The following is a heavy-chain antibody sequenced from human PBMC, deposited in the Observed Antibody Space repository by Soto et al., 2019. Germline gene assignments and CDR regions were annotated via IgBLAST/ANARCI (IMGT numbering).Heavy chain of an antibody. J-gene: IGHJ4*02. Sequence: VQMVQSGAEVKTPGASVKVACKASGYTFTTTYCISWVRQAPGQGLGWMGWISNDNGNTKYAQNLQGRVTMTTDTSTSTAYMELMSLRSDDTAVYYCATTVTTRTPGDNWGQGTLGTVSS. CDR1: GYTFTTTYC. D-gene: IGHD4-17*01. V-gene: IGHV1-18*04. CDR3: ATTVTTRTPGDN. CDR2: ISNDNGNT.